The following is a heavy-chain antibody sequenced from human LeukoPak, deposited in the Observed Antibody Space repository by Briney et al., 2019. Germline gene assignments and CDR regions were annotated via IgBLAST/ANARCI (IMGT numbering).Heavy chain of an antibody. D-gene: IGHD2-21*01. CDR1: GYTLTELS. V-gene: IGHV1-24*01. CDR2: FDPEDGET. Sequence: ASVKVSCKVSGYTLTELSMHWVRQAPGKGLEWMGGFDPEDGETIYAQKFQGRVTMTEDTSTDTAYMELSSLRSEDTAVYYCATACGVGPPPSTFDSWGQGTLVTVSS. J-gene: IGHJ4*02. CDR3: ATACGVGPPPSTFDS.